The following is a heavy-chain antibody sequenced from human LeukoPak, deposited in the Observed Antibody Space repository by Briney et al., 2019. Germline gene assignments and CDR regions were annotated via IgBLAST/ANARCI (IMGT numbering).Heavy chain of an antibody. D-gene: IGHD1-26*01. CDR1: GFTFSTYT. CDR2: ISTNGA. Sequence: PRGSLRLSCSASGFTFSTYTMHWVRQAPGKGLEHVSVISTNGAYYADSVKGRFTISRDNSKNTLYLQMSSLRTEETAVYYCVKDLSGSYTFDYWGQGTLVTVSS. V-gene: IGHV3-64D*06. J-gene: IGHJ4*02. CDR3: VKDLSGSYTFDY.